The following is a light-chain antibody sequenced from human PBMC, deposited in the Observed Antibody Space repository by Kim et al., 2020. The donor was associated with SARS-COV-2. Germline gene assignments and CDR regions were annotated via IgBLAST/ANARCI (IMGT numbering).Light chain of an antibody. CDR2: GAS. V-gene: IGKV3-20*01. Sequence: PGKSATLSCRASQSVYSSYLAWYQQKPGQAPRLLIYGASSRATGIPDRFSGSGSGTDFTLTISRLEPEDFAVYYCQQYVTSPRTFGQGTKVDIK. CDR3: QQYVTSPRT. CDR1: QSVYSSY. J-gene: IGKJ1*01.